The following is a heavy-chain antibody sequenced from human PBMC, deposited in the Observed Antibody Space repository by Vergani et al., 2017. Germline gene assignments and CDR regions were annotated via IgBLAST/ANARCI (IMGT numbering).Heavy chain of an antibody. CDR1: GYTLTELS. V-gene: IGHV1-24*01. J-gene: IGHJ6*02. CDR2: FDPEDGET. Sequence: QVQLVQSGAEVKKPGASVKVSCKVSGYTLTELSMHWVRQAPGKGLEWMGGFDPEDGETIYAQKFQGRVTMTEDTSTDTAYMELSSLRSEDTAVYYCATDLGRAAQTIQGYYGMDVWGQGTTVTVSS. CDR3: ATDLGRAAQTIQGYYGMDV. D-gene: IGHD6-6*01.